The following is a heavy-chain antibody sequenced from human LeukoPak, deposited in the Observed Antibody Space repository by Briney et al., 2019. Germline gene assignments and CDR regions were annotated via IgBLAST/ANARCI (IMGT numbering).Heavy chain of an antibody. J-gene: IGHJ4*02. D-gene: IGHD2-2*01. CDR1: GDSVSSNSAA. Sequence: SQTLSLTCAISGDSVSSNSAAWNWIRQSPSRGLEWLGRTYYRSKWYNDYAVSVKSRITINPDTSKNQFSLKLSSVTAADTAVYYCAGDRTARSRYFDYWGQGTLVTVSS. CDR3: AGDRTARSRYFDY. V-gene: IGHV6-1*01. CDR2: TYYRSKWYN.